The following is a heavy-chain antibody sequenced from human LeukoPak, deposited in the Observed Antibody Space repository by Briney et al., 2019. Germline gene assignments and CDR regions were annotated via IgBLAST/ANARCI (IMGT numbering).Heavy chain of an antibody. CDR3: AKNIMGATVLDY. CDR1: GFTFSTYA. V-gene: IGHV3-23*01. CDR2: ISGSADNT. D-gene: IGHD1-26*01. J-gene: IGHJ4*02. Sequence: GGSLRLSCAASGFTFSTYAMTWVRQAPGKRLEWVSAISGSADNTYYADSVKGRFTISRDNSKDTLYLQINSLRAEDTAKYYCAKNIMGATVLDYWGQGTLVTVSS.